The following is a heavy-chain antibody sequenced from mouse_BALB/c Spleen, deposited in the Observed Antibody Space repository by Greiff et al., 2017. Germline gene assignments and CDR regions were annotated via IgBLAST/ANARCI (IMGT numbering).Heavy chain of an antibody. Sequence: DVQLQESGGGLVKPGGSLKLSCAASGFTFSDYYMYWVRQTPEKRLEWVATISDGGSYTYYPDSVKGRFTISRDNAKNNLYLQMSSLKSEDTAMYYCARDYGNYRSYAMDYWGQGTSVTVSS. CDR1: GFTFSDYY. V-gene: IGHV5-4*02. J-gene: IGHJ4*01. D-gene: IGHD2-1*01. CDR3: ARDYGNYRSYAMDY. CDR2: ISDGGSYT.